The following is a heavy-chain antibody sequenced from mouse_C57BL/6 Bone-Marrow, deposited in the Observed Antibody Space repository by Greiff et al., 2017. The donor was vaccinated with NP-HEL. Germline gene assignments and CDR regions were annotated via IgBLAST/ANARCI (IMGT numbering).Heavy chain of an antibody. V-gene: IGHV1-22*01. CDR2: INPNNGGT. CDR1: GYTFTDYN. D-gene: IGHD2-3*01. CDR3: ARSGIYDGYYLFAY. J-gene: IGHJ3*01. Sequence: EVQLQQSGPELVKPGASVKMSCKASGYTFTDYNMHWVKQSHGKSLEWIGYINPNNGGTSYNQKFKGKATLTVNKSSSTAYMELRSLTSEDSAVYYCARSGIYDGYYLFAYWGQGTLVTVSA.